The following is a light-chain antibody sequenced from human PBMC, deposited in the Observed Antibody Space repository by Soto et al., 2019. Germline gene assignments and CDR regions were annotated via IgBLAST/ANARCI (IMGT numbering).Light chain of an antibody. Sequence: EIVLTQSPGTLSLSPGERATLSCRASQSVSSISLAWYQQKPGQAPRLLIYGASSRATGIPDRFSGSGSGTDFTLTISRLEPEDFAVYYCHQYGSSPRTFGQVTKVEIK. CDR2: GAS. CDR1: QSVSSIS. V-gene: IGKV3-20*01. J-gene: IGKJ1*01. CDR3: HQYGSSPRT.